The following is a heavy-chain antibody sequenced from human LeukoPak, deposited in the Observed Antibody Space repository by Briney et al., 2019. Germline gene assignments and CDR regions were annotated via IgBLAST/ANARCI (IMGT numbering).Heavy chain of an antibody. CDR1: GGTFSSYA. Sequence: SVKVSCKASGGTFSSYAISWVRQAPGQGLEWMGWIIPIFGTANYAQKFQGRVTITADKSTSTAYMELSSLRSEDTAVYYCARDSILVYYYDSSGYYPNWFDPWGQGTLVTVSS. V-gene: IGHV1-69*06. J-gene: IGHJ5*02. CDR2: IIPIFGTA. CDR3: ARDSILVYYYDSSGYYPNWFDP. D-gene: IGHD3-22*01.